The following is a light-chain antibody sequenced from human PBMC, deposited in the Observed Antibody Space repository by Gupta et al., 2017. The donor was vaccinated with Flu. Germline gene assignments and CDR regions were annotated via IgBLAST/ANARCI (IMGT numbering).Light chain of an antibody. CDR1: SSDVWSYNF. CDR3: CSYARSSSSL. CDR2: EGS. V-gene: IGLV2-23*01. Sequence: QSALTQPASESGSPRQSITSSRTGTSSDVWSYNFVSWYQQPPAKAPKLMSYEGSKRPSGVSTRFSGSKSGNTASLTISEHQAEDDADYYSCSYARSSSSLFGGGTKLTVL. J-gene: IGLJ2*01.